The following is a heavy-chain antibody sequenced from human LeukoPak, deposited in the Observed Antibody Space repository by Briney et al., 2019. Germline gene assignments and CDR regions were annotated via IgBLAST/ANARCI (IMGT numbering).Heavy chain of an antibody. V-gene: IGHV1-2*02. J-gene: IGHJ4*01. CDR2: INTNSGGT. D-gene: IGHD2-2*01. CDR1: GYTLTGYT. CDR3: ARDSFSKTSCLSIDYY. Sequence: SVSLSCAPSGYTLTGYTTEWVRQAPGQGLEWMGWINTNSGGTNYAQKFKGRVTMNRDRSISTVYMELSRLRSGDTAVYYCARDSFSKTSCLSIDYYCGHGTLVSVSS.